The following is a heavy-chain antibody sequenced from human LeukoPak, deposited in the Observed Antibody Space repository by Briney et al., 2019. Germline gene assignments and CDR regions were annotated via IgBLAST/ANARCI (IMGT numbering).Heavy chain of an antibody. CDR1: GGSISSGDYY. CDR2: IYYSGST. D-gene: IGHD5-12*01. J-gene: IGHJ4*02. V-gene: IGHV4-30-4*08. CDR3: ARVGGYSGYELATVDY. Sequence: SQTLSLTXTVSGGSISSGDYYWSWIRQPPGKGLEWIGYIYYSGSTYYNPSLKSRVTISVDTSTNQFSLKLSSVTAADTAVYYCARVGGYSGYELATVDYWGQGTLVTVSS.